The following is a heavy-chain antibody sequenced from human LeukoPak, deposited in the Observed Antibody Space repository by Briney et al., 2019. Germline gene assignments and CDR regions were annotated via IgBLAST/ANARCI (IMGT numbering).Heavy chain of an antibody. J-gene: IGHJ4*02. CDR3: ARVGYSYGYGDWNHFDY. CDR2: MNEDGSEK. D-gene: IGHD5-18*01. CDR1: GFIFSSYW. Sequence: GGSLRLSCTASGFIFSSYWMTWVRQVPGKGLEWVANMNEDGSEKYYVGSVKGRFTISRDNAQNSLLQMNSLRAEDTAVYFCARVGYSYGYGDWNHFDYWGQGTLVTVSS. V-gene: IGHV3-7*01.